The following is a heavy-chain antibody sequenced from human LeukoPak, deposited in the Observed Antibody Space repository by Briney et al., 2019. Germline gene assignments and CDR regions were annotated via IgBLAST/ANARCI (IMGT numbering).Heavy chain of an antibody. CDR3: ARGSRITMIVVVTPRAFDI. CDR2: INHSGST. V-gene: IGHV4-34*01. CDR1: GGSFSGYY. D-gene: IGHD3-22*01. Sequence: PSETLSLTCAVYGGSFSGYYCSWIRQPPGKGREWIGEINHSGSTNYNPSLKSPITISVDTSKNQFSLKLSSVTVADTAVYYYARGSRITMIVVVTPRAFDIWGQGTMVTVSS. J-gene: IGHJ3*02.